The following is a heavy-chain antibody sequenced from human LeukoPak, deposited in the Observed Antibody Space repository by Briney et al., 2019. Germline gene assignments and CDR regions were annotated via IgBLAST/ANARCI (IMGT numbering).Heavy chain of an antibody. D-gene: IGHD3-16*02. CDR1: GYTFTSYD. J-gene: IGHJ4*02. V-gene: IGHV1-8*01. CDR3: ARLNYDYVWGSYRPHIDY. CDR2: MNPNNGNT. Sequence: ASVKVSCKASGYTFTSYDINWVRQATGQGLEWMGWMNPNNGNTGYAQKFQGRVTMTRNTSISTAYMELSSLRSEDTAVYYCARLNYDYVWGSYRPHIDYWGQGTLVTVSS.